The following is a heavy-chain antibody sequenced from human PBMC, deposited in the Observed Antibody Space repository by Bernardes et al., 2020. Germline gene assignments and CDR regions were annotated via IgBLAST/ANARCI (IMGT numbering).Heavy chain of an antibody. D-gene: IGHD1-26*01. CDR3: ARFRGHVGFDS. Sequence: SENLSLTCTVSGVSISSDYWSWIRQPPGKGLEWIGYFYYSGSTKYNPSLKSRVTISVDTSKIQFSLKLISVTAADTAVYYCARFRGHVGFDSWGQGTLVTVSS. V-gene: IGHV4-59*08. CDR1: GVSISSDY. J-gene: IGHJ4*02. CDR2: FYYSGST.